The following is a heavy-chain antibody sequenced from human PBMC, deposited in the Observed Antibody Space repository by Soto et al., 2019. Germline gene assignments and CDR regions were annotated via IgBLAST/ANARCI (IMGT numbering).Heavy chain of an antibody. D-gene: IGHD1-26*01. V-gene: IGHV4-59*01. J-gene: IGHJ3*01. CDR3: AREKDLILGGYAFGY. CDR1: DSSMSPYY. CDR2: LLYRGTA. Sequence: QVQLQESGPRLVKPSETLSLTCSVSDSSMSPYYWTWFRQAPRKGLEWIGHLLYRGTATYNPALKGRVTISLDTSKKQVSLKLSSVIAADTAVYYCAREKDLILGGYAFGYWGPGTLVTVSS.